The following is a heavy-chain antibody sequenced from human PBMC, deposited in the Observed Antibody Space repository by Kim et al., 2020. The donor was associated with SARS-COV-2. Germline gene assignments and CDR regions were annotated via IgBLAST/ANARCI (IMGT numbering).Heavy chain of an antibody. V-gene: IGHV3-7*03. Sequence: GGSLRLSCAASGFTFSSYWMSWVRQAPGKGLEWVANIKQDGSEKYYVDSVKGRFTISRDNAKNSLYLQMNSLRAEDTAVYYCARWSYYYDSSGYSYYFDYWGQGTLVTVSS. CDR3: ARWSYYYDSSGYSYYFDY. CDR2: IKQDGSEK. D-gene: IGHD3-22*01. CDR1: GFTFSSYW. J-gene: IGHJ4*02.